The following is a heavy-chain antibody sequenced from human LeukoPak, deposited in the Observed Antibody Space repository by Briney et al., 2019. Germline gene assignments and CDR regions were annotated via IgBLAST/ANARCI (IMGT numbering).Heavy chain of an antibody. V-gene: IGHV6-1*01. J-gene: IGHJ3*02. Sequence: SQTLSLTCAISGDSVSSNSAAWNWIRQSPSRGPEWLGRTYYRSKWYNDYAVSVRSRITINPDTSKNQFSLQLNSVTPEDTAVYYCVREGFMDTADAFDIWGQGTMVTVSS. D-gene: IGHD5-18*01. CDR3: VREGFMDTADAFDI. CDR1: GDSVSSNSAA. CDR2: TYYRSKWYN.